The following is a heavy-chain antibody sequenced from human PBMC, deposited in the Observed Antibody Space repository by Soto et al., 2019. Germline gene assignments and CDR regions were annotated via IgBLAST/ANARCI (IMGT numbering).Heavy chain of an antibody. CDR3: ARMATFGSLNWFDP. V-gene: IGHV1-8*01. D-gene: IGHD3-16*01. CDR1: GYSFTNNN. J-gene: IGHJ5*02. Sequence: ASVKVSCKASGYSFTNNNVTWVRQATGQGLEWMGWMNPGSGDTGYAQKFQGRVTMTRDISIATAYMELSSLRSDDTAIYYCARMATFGSLNWFDPWGQGTLVTVSS. CDR2: MNPGSGDT.